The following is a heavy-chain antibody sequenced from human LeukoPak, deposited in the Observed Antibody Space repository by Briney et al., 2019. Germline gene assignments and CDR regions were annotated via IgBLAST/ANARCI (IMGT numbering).Heavy chain of an antibody. J-gene: IGHJ4*02. D-gene: IGHD3-3*01. CDR2: MYYSGST. CDR3: ASNEWSGYYFDY. CDR1: GGSISTSSYY. Sequence: PSETLSLTCTVSGGSISTSSYYWGWTRQPPGKGMESIGSMYYSGSTYYNPSLKSRVTISVDTCKNQFSLKLSSVTAADTALYYCASNEWSGYYFDYWGQGTLVTVSS. V-gene: IGHV4-39*01.